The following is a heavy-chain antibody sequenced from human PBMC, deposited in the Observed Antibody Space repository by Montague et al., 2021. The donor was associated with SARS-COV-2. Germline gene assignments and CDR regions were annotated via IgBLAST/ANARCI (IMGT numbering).Heavy chain of an antibody. D-gene: IGHD3-9*01. Sequence: PALVKPTQTLTLTCTFSGFSLSTSGMCVSWIRQPPGKALEWLAXXXWXXXKYXSTSLKTRLTISKDTSKNQVVLTMTNMDTVDTATYYCARIRVYDILTGSYYGFDYWGQGTLVTVSS. J-gene: IGHJ4*02. CDR3: ARIRVYDILTGSYYGFDY. V-gene: IGHV2-70*01. CDR1: GFSLSTSGMC. CDR2: XXWXXXK.